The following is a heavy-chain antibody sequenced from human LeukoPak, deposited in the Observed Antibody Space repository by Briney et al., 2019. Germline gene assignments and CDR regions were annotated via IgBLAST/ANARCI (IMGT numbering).Heavy chain of an antibody. V-gene: IGHV3-30*04. CDR3: ARQDDKYGGDY. Sequence: PGGSLRLSCATSGFTFSTYAMHWVRQAPGKGLEWVAVIPFDGTDKYYADSVKGRFTISRGSSKNTLYLQMNSLRAEDSAVYYCARQDDKYGGDYWGQGTLVTVSS. J-gene: IGHJ4*02. CDR1: GFTFSTYA. CDR2: IPFDGTDK. D-gene: IGHD3-22*01.